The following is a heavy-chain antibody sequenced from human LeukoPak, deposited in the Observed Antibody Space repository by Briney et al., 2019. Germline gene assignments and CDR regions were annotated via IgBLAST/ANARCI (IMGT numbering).Heavy chain of an antibody. Sequence: PSETLSLTCTVSGYSISSGYFWGWIRQPPGKGLEWIGTIYHSGSTYYNPSLKSRFTISLDTSKNRFSLKLSSVTAADTAMYYCAGVIGNYDGRLDYWGQGTLVTVSS. D-gene: IGHD1-7*01. CDR3: AGVIGNYDGRLDY. CDR2: IYHSGST. V-gene: IGHV4-38-2*02. CDR1: GYSISSGYF. J-gene: IGHJ4*02.